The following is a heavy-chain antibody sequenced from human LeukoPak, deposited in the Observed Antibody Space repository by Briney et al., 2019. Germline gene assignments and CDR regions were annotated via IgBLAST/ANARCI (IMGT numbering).Heavy chain of an antibody. CDR2: ISSSSSYI. J-gene: IGHJ4*02. CDR3: ARDMSGYSYGSDY. V-gene: IGHV3-21*01. D-gene: IGHD5-18*01. Sequence: PGGPLRLSCAASGFTFSSYSMNWVRQAPGKGLEWVSSISSSSSYIYYADSVKGRFTISRDNAKNSLYLQMNSLRAEDTAVYYCARDMSGYSYGSDYWGQGTLVTVSS. CDR1: GFTFSSYS.